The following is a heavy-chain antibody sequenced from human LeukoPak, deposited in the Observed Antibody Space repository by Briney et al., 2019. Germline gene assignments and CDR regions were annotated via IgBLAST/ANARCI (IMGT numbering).Heavy chain of an antibody. Sequence: GRSLRLSCAASGFTFSRHAMHWVRQAPGKGLEWVAVTWYDGSNKYYADSVKGRSTISRDNSNNTLYLQLNSLRADDTAVYYRAKVTDSSGYFPSDYLGQGTLVTVSS. D-gene: IGHD3-22*01. CDR3: AKVTDSSGYFPSDY. CDR2: TWYDGSNK. V-gene: IGHV3-33*06. CDR1: GFTFSRHA. J-gene: IGHJ4*02.